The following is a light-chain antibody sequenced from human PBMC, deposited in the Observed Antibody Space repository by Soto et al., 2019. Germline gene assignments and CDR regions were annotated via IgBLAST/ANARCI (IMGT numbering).Light chain of an antibody. CDR3: ATWDDSLSGHVV. CDR2: SNS. J-gene: IGLJ2*01. V-gene: IGLV1-44*01. Sequence: QSVLTQPPSASGTPGQRVTISCSGSSSNIGSNTVSWYQQVPGTAPKLLIYSNSQRPSGVPDRFSGSKSGTSASLAISGLRSEDEADFYCATWDDSLSGHVVFGGGTKVTVL. CDR1: SSNIGSNT.